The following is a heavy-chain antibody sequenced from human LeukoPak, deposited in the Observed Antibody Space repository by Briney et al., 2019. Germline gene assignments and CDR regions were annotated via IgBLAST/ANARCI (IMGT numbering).Heavy chain of an antibody. CDR1: GGSITTTTYY. CDR2: IYYSGNT. J-gene: IGHJ5*02. D-gene: IGHD5-24*01. V-gene: IGHV4-39*01. Sequence: SETLSLTCTVSGGSITTTTYYWGWIRQPPGKGLEWIGSIYYSGNTYYNPSLKSRVTISLDTSKNQFSLKLTSVTAADTAVYYCARHPSGRMWLQQGGWFDPWGQGTLVTVSS. CDR3: ARHPSGRMWLQQGGWFDP.